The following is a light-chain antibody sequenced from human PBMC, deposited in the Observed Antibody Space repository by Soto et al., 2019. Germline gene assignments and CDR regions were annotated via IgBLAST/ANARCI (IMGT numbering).Light chain of an antibody. V-gene: IGKV2-28*01. J-gene: IGKJ3*01. CDR3: MQALQTPVT. CDR2: LGS. Sequence: DIVMTQSPLSLPVTPGDPASIYCRSSQSLLHSNGYNYLDWYLQMPGQSPQLLIYLGSNRASGVPDRFSGSGSGTDFTLKISRVEAEDVGVYYCMQALQTPVTFGPGTKVDIK. CDR1: QSLLHSNGYNY.